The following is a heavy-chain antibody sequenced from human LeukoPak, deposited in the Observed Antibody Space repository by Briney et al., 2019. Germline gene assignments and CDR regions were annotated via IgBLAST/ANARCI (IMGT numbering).Heavy chain of an antibody. CDR2: MYPGDFDT. CDR3: ARASGSGTYSAFDY. V-gene: IGHV5-51*01. J-gene: IGHJ4*02. CDR1: GSIITSYW. D-gene: IGHD3-10*01. Sequence: PEAPPQICGDGGGSIITSYWIGWVRQLPGKGLECMGLMYPGDFDTRYRPSFQGQVTISADKAVSAADLQGHSLKASVTAMYYCARASGSGTYSAFDYWGQGTLVSVSS.